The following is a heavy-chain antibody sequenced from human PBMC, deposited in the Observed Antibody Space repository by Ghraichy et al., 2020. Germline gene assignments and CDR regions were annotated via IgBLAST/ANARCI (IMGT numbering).Heavy chain of an antibody. CDR3: AKVGFGELSKFDY. Sequence: GESLNISCAASGFTFSSYAMSWVRQAPGKGLEWVSAISGSGGSTYYADSVKGRFTISRDNSKNTLYLQMNSLRAEDTAVYYCAKVGFGELSKFDYWGQGTLVTVSS. V-gene: IGHV3-23*01. D-gene: IGHD3-10*01. J-gene: IGHJ4*02. CDR1: GFTFSSYA. CDR2: ISGSGGST.